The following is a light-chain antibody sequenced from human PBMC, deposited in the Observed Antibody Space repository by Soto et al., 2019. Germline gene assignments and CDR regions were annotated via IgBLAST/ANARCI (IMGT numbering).Light chain of an antibody. J-gene: IGLJ2*01. V-gene: IGLV2-14*01. Sequence: QSALTQPASVSRSPGQSVTISCTGSSSDIGDSNYVSWYQQHPGKAPKVIIYDVSNRPSGVSHRISGSKSGSAASLTISGLQREDEADYFCSSYSSTGTPVVFGGGTKLTVL. CDR1: SSDIGDSNY. CDR2: DVS. CDR3: SSYSSTGTPVV.